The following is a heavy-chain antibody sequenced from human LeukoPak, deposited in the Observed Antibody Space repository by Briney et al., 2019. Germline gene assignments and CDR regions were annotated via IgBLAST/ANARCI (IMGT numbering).Heavy chain of an antibody. CDR1: GVTFSSYE. CDR2: IYSGGTK. J-gene: IGHJ6*03. D-gene: IGHD3-10*01. CDR3: ARVADYYGSGSYYGDYYMDV. V-gene: IGHV3-53*01. Sequence: GGSLRLSCAASGVTFSSYEMNWVRQAPGKGLEWASVIYSGGTKYYADSEKGRFTISRDNSKNTLYLQMNSLRAEDTAVYYCARVADYYGSGSYYGDYYMDVWGKGTTVTISS.